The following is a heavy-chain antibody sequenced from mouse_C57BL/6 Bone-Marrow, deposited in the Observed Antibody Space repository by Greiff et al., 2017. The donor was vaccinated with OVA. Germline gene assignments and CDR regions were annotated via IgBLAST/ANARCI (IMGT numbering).Heavy chain of an antibody. D-gene: IGHD1-1*01. V-gene: IGHV1-55*01. CDR1: CYTFTSYW. CDR2: IYPGSGST. J-gene: IGHJ4*01. Sequence: QVQLQQPGAAPLKPWDSVQMSCKASCYTFTSYWITWVKQRPGQGLEWIGDIYPGSGSTNYNEKFKSQATLTVDTSSSTAYMQLSSLTSEDSAVYFFARDDGNSDVDSMAYWRPAASGPVS. CDR3: ARDDGNSDVDSMAY.